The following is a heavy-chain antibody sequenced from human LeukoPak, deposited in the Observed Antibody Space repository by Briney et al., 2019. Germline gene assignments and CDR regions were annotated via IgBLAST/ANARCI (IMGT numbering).Heavy chain of an antibody. CDR3: ATPHYDFWSGYYPFDY. CDR2: ITPIFGTA. CDR1: RGTFSSCA. J-gene: IGHJ4*02. V-gene: IGHV1-69*05. Sequence: ASVKVSCKASRGTFSSCAISWVRQAPGQGLEWMGGITPIFGTANYAQKFQGRVTITTDESTSTAYMELSSLRSEDTAVYYCATPHYDFWSGYYPFDYWGQGTLVTVSS. D-gene: IGHD3-3*01.